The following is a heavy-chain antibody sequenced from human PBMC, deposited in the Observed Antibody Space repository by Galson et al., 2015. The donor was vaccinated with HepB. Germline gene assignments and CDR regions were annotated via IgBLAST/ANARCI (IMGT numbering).Heavy chain of an antibody. D-gene: IGHD2-2*01. Sequence: TLSLTCAVSGGSISSGGYSWSWIRQPPGKGLEWIGYVYHSGTTYYNPSLKSRVTISLDRSKNHFSLKLTSVTAADTAVYYCARGSGYCSSTSCLVSLPLNWFDPWGQGTLVTVSS. CDR1: GGSISSGGYS. V-gene: IGHV4-30-2*01. CDR2: VYHSGTT. CDR3: ARGSGYCSSTSCLVSLPLNWFDP. J-gene: IGHJ5*02.